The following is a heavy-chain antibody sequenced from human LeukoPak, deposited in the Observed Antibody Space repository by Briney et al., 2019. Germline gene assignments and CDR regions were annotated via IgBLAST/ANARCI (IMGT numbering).Heavy chain of an antibody. Sequence: GGSLRLSCAGSGFSFGPHAMSWVRQAPGKGLEWVSGIGGSDDSTYYADSVKGRFTISRDNSKDTLYLQLNSLRADDTAVYYCAKDARRTSGWYHFDSWGQGTLVTVSS. CDR3: AKDARRTSGWYHFDS. J-gene: IGHJ4*02. D-gene: IGHD6-19*01. CDR1: GFSFGPHA. V-gene: IGHV3-23*01. CDR2: IGGSDDST.